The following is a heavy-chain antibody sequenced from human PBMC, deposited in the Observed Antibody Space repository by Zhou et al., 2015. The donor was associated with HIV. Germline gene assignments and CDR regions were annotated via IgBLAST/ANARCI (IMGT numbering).Heavy chain of an antibody. V-gene: IGHV1-2*02. Sequence: QVQLVQSGAEVKKPGASVKVSCKASGYTFTGYYMHWVRQAPGQGLEWMGWINPNSGGTNYAQKFQGRVTMTRDTSISTAYMELSRLRSDDTAVYYCARDPGRIVVVSLYYFDYWGQGTLVTVSS. CDR3: ARDPGRIVVVSLYYFDY. CDR1: GYTFTGYY. J-gene: IGHJ4*02. D-gene: IGHD2-21*01. CDR2: INPNSGGT.